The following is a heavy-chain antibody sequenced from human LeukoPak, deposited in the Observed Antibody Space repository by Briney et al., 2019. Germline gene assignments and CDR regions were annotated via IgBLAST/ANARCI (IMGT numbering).Heavy chain of an antibody. V-gene: IGHV3-74*03. D-gene: IGHD1-26*01. Sequence: GGSLRLFCAASGFTFTSYWMHWVRQAPGKGLVWLSRINSDGSTTTYADSVRGRFIISRDNAKNTLYLQMNSLGAEDTAVYYCARVKVGVWGVFDTWGQGTMVTVSS. CDR3: ARVKVGVWGVFDT. CDR1: GFTFTSYW. CDR2: INSDGSTT. J-gene: IGHJ3*02.